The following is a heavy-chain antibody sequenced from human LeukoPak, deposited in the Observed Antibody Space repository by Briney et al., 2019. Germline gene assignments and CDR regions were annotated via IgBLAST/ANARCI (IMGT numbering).Heavy chain of an antibody. CDR1: GGSISSGAYY. J-gene: IGHJ4*02. D-gene: IGHD3-22*01. V-gene: IGHV4-31*03. Sequence: SQTLSLTCSVSGGSISSGAYYWSWIRQHPGKGLEWIGYISNSGNTYYNPFLKSRVTISVDTSRNQFSLKLRFVTAADTAVYYCARASGSGYYWGQGTQVTDSS. CDR3: ARASGSGYY. CDR2: ISNSGNT.